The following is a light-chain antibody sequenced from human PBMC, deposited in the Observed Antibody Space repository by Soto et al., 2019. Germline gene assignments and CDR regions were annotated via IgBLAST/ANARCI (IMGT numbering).Light chain of an antibody. CDR3: QQYNSYTRT. Sequence: DIQLTQSPSTLSASVGDRVTLTCRASQSVLNWLAWYQQKPGKAPKLLIYKASSLQSGVPSRFSGSGPGTEFTLTISSLQPDDFATYYCQQYNSYTRTFGQGTKVDI. V-gene: IGKV1-5*03. CDR1: QSVLNW. J-gene: IGKJ1*01. CDR2: KAS.